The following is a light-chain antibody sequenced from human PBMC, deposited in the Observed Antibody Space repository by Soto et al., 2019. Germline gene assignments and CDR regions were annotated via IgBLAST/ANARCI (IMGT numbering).Light chain of an antibody. CDR2: DAY. Sequence: VLTQSPATLSLSPGDRATLSCRASQSVFGYLAWYQHKPGQAPRLLIYDAYKRATGVPARFSGSGSETDFTLIISSLEPEDFAVYYCQHRSDSPPLTFGGGTRVDIK. V-gene: IGKV3-11*01. CDR3: QHRSDSPPLT. J-gene: IGKJ4*01. CDR1: QSVFGY.